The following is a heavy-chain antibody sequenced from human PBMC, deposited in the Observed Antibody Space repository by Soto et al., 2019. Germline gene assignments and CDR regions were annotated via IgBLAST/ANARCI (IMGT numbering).Heavy chain of an antibody. V-gene: IGHV3-30*18. CDR2: ISYDGSNK. CDR3: AKNGLRLDGMDV. CDR1: GFTFSSYG. Sequence: QVQLVESGGGVVQPGRSLRLSCAASGFTFSSYGMHWVRQAPGKGLEWVAVISYDGSNKYYADSVKGRFTISRDNSKNTLYLQVNSLRAEDTAVYYCAKNGLRLDGMDVWGQGTTVTVSS. D-gene: IGHD2-21*02. J-gene: IGHJ6*02.